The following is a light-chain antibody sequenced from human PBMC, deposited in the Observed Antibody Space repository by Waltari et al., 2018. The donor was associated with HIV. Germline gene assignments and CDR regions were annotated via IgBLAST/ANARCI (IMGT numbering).Light chain of an antibody. CDR2: HNH. J-gene: IGLJ3*02. CDR1: SSNIGTTP. CDR3: AAWDVSLSGLWV. V-gene: IGLV1-44*01. Sequence: QSVMTQPPSASATPGQTVTISCSGSSSNIGTTPVNWYQQLPGTAPKLLIYHNHQRPSGVPDRFSGSKSGTSASLAISGLQSEDEAAYYCAAWDVSLSGLWVFGGGTKLTVL.